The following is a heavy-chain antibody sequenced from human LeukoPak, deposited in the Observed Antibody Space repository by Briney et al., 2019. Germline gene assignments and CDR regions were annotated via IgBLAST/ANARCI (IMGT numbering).Heavy chain of an antibody. CDR3: AREGGMATGWFDP. CDR2: INTDGSSI. CDR1: GFTFSTSW. J-gene: IGHJ5*02. Sequence: GGSERLSCAASGFTFSTSWMHWIRHAPGKGLVWVSRINTDGSSISYADSVKGRFTISRDNSKDTLYLQMNSLRAEDTAVYYCAREGGMATGWFDPWGQGTLVTVSS. V-gene: IGHV3-74*01. D-gene: IGHD5-24*01.